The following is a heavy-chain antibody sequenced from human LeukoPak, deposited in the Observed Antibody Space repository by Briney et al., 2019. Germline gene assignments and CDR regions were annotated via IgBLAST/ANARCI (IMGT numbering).Heavy chain of an antibody. J-gene: IGHJ4*02. V-gene: IGHV1-46*01. Sequence: GASVKVSCKVSGYSLSTYYMHWVRQAPGQGLEWMGTIHPSGDSTDYAPKFQGRVTMTRDTSTSTVYMEVSSLRSDDTAVYYCARGIRISNLDYWGQGTLVTVSS. CDR2: IHPSGDST. CDR1: GYSLSTYY. D-gene: IGHD2-15*01. CDR3: ARGIRISNLDY.